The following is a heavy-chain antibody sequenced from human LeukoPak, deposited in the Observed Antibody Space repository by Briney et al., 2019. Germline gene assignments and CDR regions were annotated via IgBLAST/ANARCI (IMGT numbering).Heavy chain of an antibody. CDR3: ARAGGSGWYVY. CDR2: IYHSGST. CDR1: GYSISSGYY. J-gene: IGHJ4*02. D-gene: IGHD6-19*01. Sequence: PSGTLSLTCTVSGYSISSGYYWGWIRQPPGKGLEWIGSIYHSGSTYYNPSLKSRVTISVDTSKNQFSLKLSSVTAADTAVYYCARAGGSGWYVYWGQGTLVTVSS. V-gene: IGHV4-38-2*02.